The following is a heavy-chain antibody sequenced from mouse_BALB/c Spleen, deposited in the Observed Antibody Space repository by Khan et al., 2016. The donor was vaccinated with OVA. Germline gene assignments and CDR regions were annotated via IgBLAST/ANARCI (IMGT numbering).Heavy chain of an antibody. J-gene: IGHJ2*01. CDR1: GYTFTDYA. CDR2: ISTYSGST. CDR3: ARPAYDGYYDY. Sequence: QVRLQQSGPELVRPGVSVKISCKGSGYTFTDYAMYWVKQSHAKSLEWIGLISTYSGSTNYNQKFKGKATMTVDKSSSTAYMELARLTSEDSAIYYGARPAYDGYYDYWGQGTTLTVSS. D-gene: IGHD2-3*01. V-gene: IGHV1S137*01.